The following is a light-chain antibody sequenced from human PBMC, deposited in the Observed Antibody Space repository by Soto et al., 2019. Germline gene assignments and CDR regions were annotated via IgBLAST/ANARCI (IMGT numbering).Light chain of an antibody. CDR3: HQRSNWPSIT. CDR1: QSVSTY. CDR2: DAS. V-gene: IGKV3-11*01. Sequence: EIVLTQAPATLSLSPGERATVSCRASQSVSTYLAWYQQKPGQAPRLLISDASNRATGIPVRFSGSGSGTDFTLTISSLEAEDSAVYYCHQRSNWPSITFGQGTRLEIK. J-gene: IGKJ5*01.